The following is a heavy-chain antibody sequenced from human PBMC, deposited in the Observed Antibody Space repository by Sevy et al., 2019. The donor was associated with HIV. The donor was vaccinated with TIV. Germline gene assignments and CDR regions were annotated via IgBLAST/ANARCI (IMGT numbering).Heavy chain of an antibody. V-gene: IGHV3-7*01. D-gene: IGHD6-13*01. CDR1: GFTFSNYW. J-gene: IGHJ4*02. CDR3: VRAIGAAGSY. CDR2: IKEEGSVK. Sequence: GGSLRLSCEASGFTFSNYWMSWVRQAPGKGLEWVANIKEEGSVKYYVDSVKGRLTISRDNAKNSVYLQMNTLRAEDTALYYCVRAIGAAGSYWGQGTLVTVSS.